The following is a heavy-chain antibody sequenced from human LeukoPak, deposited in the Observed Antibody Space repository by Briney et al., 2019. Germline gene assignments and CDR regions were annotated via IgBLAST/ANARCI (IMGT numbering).Heavy chain of an antibody. Sequence: GASVKVSCKASGYTFTGYYMHWVRQAPGQGLEWMGWINPNSGGTNYAQKFQGRVTMTRDTSISTAYMELSRLRSDDTAVYYCARDNRYNWNANDYWGQGTLVTVSS. CDR1: GYTFTGYY. J-gene: IGHJ4*02. D-gene: IGHD1-1*01. CDR3: ARDNRYNWNANDY. V-gene: IGHV1-2*02. CDR2: INPNSGGT.